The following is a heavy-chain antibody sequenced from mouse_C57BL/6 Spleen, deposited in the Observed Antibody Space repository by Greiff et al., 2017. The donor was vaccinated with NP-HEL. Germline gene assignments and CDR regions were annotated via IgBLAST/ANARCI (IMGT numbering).Heavy chain of an antibody. V-gene: IGHV1-22*01. CDR1: GYTFTDYN. CDR2: INPNNGGT. CDR3: ARDGYYALDY. J-gene: IGHJ2*01. D-gene: IGHD2-3*01. Sequence: VQLKQSGPELVKPGASVKMSCKASGYTFTDYNMHWVKQSHGKSLEWIGYINPNNGGTSYNQKFKGKATLTVNKSSSTAYMELRSLTSEDSAVYYCARDGYYALDYWGQGTTLTVSS.